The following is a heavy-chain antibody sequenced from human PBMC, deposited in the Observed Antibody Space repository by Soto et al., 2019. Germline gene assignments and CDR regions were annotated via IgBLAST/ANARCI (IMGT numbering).Heavy chain of an antibody. CDR1: GASISSGGYS. Sequence: QLQLQESGSGLVKPSQTLSLTCAVSGASISSGGYSWSWIRQPPGKGLEWLGYVYHSGSTYYNPSLKSLATMSVDRSKTQFSLKVSAVTAADTAVYYCARVPSPWGQRSLVTVSS. V-gene: IGHV4-30-2*01. CDR2: VYHSGST. CDR3: ARVPSP. J-gene: IGHJ5*02.